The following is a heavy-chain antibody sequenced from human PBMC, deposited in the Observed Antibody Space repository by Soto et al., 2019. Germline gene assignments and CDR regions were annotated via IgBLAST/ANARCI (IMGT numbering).Heavy chain of an antibody. CDR2: LYWDDTQ. D-gene: IGHD2-15*01. CDR1: GVSLSTSRVG. V-gene: IGHV2-5*02. CDR3: ARRYCSGENCLSHGFDN. J-gene: IGHJ3*02. Sequence: QITLKESGPTLVKPTKPLTLTCTLSGVSLSTSRVGVGWIRQPQGKDLEWLAVLYWDDTQRYTSSLQIRLTITKDTSVNQMVLTMPNMDPVDTSTYYCARRYCSGENCLSHGFDNWGQGTIVTVSS.